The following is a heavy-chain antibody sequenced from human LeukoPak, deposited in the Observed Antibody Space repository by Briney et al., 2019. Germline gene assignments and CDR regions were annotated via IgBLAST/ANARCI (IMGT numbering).Heavy chain of an antibody. J-gene: IGHJ4*02. CDR1: GDSISSYY. CDR2: MFASGRT. Sequence: SETLSLTCTVSGDSISSYYWSWIRQPAGKGLEWIGRMFASGRTNYNPSLKSRITMSVDMSKNHFSLKLSSVTAADTAAYYCARGGRFSGSYDYWGQGTLVTVSS. CDR3: ARGGRFSGSYDY. V-gene: IGHV4-4*07. D-gene: IGHD1-26*01.